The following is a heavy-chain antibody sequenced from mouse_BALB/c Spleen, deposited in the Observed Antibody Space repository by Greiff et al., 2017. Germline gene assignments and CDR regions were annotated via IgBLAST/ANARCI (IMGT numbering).Heavy chain of an antibody. D-gene: IGHD1-1*01. CDR3: APYYGSSYWYFDV. V-gene: IGHV1-4*02. Sequence: QVQLQQSAAELARPGASVKMSCKASGYTFTSYTMHWVKQRPGQGLEWIGYINPSSGYTEYNQKFKDKTTLTADKSSSTAYMQLSSLTSEDSAVYYCAPYYGSSYWYFDVWGAGTTVTVSS. CDR1: GYTFTSYT. J-gene: IGHJ1*01. CDR2: INPSSGYT.